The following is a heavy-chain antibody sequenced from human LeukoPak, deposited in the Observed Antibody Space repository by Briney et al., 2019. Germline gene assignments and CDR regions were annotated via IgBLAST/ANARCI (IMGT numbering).Heavy chain of an antibody. V-gene: IGHV3-21*01. CDR3: ATGMVRGVAHFDY. J-gene: IGHJ4*02. D-gene: IGHD3-10*01. CDR2: ISSSSSYI. Sequence: PGGSLRLSCAASGFTFSSYSMNWVRQAPGKGLEWVSSISSSSSYIYYADSVKGRFTISRDNAKNSLYLQMNSLRAEDTAVYYCATGMVRGVAHFDYWGQGTLVTVSS. CDR1: GFTFSSYS.